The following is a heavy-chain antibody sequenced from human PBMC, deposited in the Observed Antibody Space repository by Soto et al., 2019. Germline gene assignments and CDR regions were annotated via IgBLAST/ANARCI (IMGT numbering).Heavy chain of an antibody. CDR2: TSGSGDTT. CDR1: GFTFSDYG. CDR3: ATFSFYWRPKGHRNFDY. V-gene: IGHV3-23*01. J-gene: IGHJ4*02. D-gene: IGHD2-8*02. Sequence: EVQLLESGGGLVQPGGSLRLSCAASGFTFSDYGMRWVRQAPGKGLECVSTTSGSGDTTFYADSVKGRFTISRDNSANTLYLQMNSPRAEDTAVYYCATFSFYWRPKGHRNFDYWGQGTLVSVSS.